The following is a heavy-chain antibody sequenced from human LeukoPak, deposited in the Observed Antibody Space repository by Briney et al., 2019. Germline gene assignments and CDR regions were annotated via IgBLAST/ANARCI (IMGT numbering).Heavy chain of an antibody. J-gene: IGHJ4*02. Sequence: GGSLRLSCAASGFTFSSYGMSWVLQAPGKGLEWVSVISSSGGSTYHADSVEGRFTISRDNSRNTLYLQMNSLRAEDTAVYYCAKGGSAYCTNGVCSPRVVAAIDYWGQGTLVTVSS. V-gene: IGHV3-23*01. D-gene: IGHD2-8*01. CDR2: ISSSGGST. CDR1: GFTFSSYG. CDR3: AKGGSAYCTNGVCSPRVVAAIDY.